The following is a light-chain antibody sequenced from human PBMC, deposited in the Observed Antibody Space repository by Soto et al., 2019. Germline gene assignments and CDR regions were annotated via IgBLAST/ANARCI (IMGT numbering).Light chain of an antibody. Sequence: QSALTQPRSVSGSPGQSVTISCTGTSSDVGAYNYVSWYQQHPDKAPKLMIYDVSKRPSGVPDRFSGSKSDNTASLTISGLQAEDEADYYCCSYAGSYGVFGGGTKVTVL. CDR2: DVS. V-gene: IGLV2-11*01. J-gene: IGLJ3*02. CDR3: CSYAGSYGV. CDR1: SSDVGAYNY.